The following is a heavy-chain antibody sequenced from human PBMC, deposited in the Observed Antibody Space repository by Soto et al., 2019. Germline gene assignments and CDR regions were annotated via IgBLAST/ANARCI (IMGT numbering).Heavy chain of an antibody. CDR3: ARVDSAQYYYYGVDV. Sequence: QVQLVQSETEVKKPGASVKVSCKASGYIFTNYDITWVRQAPGQGLEWMGWVSGYTGKTKYAQKFQDRVTMTTDTSKRSVYMELRSLRSDDTAVYYCARVDSAQYYYYGVDVWGQGTTVIVSS. J-gene: IGHJ6*02. D-gene: IGHD2-21*01. CDR1: GYIFTNYD. V-gene: IGHV1-18*01. CDR2: VSGYTGKT.